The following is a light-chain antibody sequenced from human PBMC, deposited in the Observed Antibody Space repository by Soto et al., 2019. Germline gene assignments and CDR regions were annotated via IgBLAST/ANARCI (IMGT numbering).Light chain of an antibody. CDR1: SSDVGGYNY. CDR2: DVT. V-gene: IGLV2-14*03. Sequence: QSALTQPASVSGSPGQWTTISCTGTSSDVGGYNYVSWYQHHPGKAPKLMIYDVTNRPSGVSNRSSGSKSGNTASLTISGLQTEDEADYYCSSYTSSNTYVFGTGTKLTVL. J-gene: IGLJ1*01. CDR3: SSYTSSNTYV.